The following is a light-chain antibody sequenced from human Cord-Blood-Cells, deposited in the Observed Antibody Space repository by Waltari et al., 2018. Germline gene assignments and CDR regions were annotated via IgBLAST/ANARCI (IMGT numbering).Light chain of an antibody. V-gene: IGKV1-39*01. J-gene: IGKJ3*01. Sequence: DIQMPQSPSSLSASVGDRVTITCRASQSISSYLNWYQQKPGKAPKLLIYAASSLQSEVPSRFSGSGSGTDFTLTISSLQPEDFATYYCQQSYSTPFTFGPGTKVDIK. CDR2: AAS. CDR3: QQSYSTPFT. CDR1: QSISSY.